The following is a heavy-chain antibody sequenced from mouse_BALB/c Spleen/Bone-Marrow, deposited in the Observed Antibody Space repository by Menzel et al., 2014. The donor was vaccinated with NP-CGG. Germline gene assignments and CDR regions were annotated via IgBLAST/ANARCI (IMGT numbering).Heavy chain of an antibody. Sequence: EVQLVESGGGLVQPGGSLKLSCATSGFTFSDYYMYWVRQTPEKRLEWVAYISNGGGSTYYPDTVKGRFTISRDNAKNPLYLQMSRLKSDDSATYYCARRGWYYAMDYWGQGTSVTVSS. CDR3: ARRGWYYAMDY. J-gene: IGHJ4*01. CDR1: GFTFSDYY. D-gene: IGHD2-3*01. V-gene: IGHV5-12*02. CDR2: ISNGGGST.